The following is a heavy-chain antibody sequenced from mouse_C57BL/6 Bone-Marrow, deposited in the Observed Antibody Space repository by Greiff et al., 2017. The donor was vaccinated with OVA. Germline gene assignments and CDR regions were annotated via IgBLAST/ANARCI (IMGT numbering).Heavy chain of an antibody. CDR1: GYTFTSYG. J-gene: IGHJ4*01. D-gene: IGHD2-1*01. CDR3: AYGNYGNYAMDY. CDR2: IYPRSGNT. Sequence: QVQLKESGAELARPGASVKLSCKASGYTFTSYGISWVKQRTGQGLEWIGEIYPRSGNTYYNEKFKGKATLTADKSSSTAYMELRSLTSEDSAVYFCAYGNYGNYAMDYWGQGTSVTVSS. V-gene: IGHV1-81*01.